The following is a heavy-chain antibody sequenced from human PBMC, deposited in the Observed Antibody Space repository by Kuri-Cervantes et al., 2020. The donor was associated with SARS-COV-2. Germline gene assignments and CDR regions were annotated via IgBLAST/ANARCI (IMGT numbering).Heavy chain of an antibody. V-gene: IGHV1-2*02. D-gene: IGHD3-16*01. CDR1: GYTFTGYY. CDR2: INPNSGGT. J-gene: IGHJ4*02. Sequence: ASVKVSCKASGYTFTGYYMHWVRQAPGQGLEWMGWINPNSGGTNYAQKFQGRVTMTRDTSISTAYMELSSLRSEDTAVYYCARGGRASRFMFEYWGQGTLVTVSS. CDR3: ARGGRASRFMFEY.